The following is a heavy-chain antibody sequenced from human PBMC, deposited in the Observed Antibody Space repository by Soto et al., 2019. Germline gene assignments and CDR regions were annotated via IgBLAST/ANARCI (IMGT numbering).Heavy chain of an antibody. J-gene: IGHJ6*02. Sequence: GASVKVSCKAPGYTFSNYYMHWVRQAPGRGLEWMGVINPGGDSSGDAQKFQGRVTMTRDTSTSTVYLEVSSLRSEDTAVYYCARTPYCTNGVCYYYYYGMDVWGQGTTVTVSS. D-gene: IGHD2-8*01. CDR3: ARTPYCTNGVCYYYYYGMDV. CDR2: INPGGDSS. V-gene: IGHV1-46*01. CDR1: GYTFSNYY.